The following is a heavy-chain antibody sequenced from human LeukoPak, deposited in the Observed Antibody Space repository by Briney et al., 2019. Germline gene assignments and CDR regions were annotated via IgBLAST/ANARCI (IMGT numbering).Heavy chain of an antibody. J-gene: IGHJ1*01. Sequence: SVKVSCMASGGTFSSYAISWVRQAPGQGLEWMGRIIPIFGTANYAQKFQGRVTITTDESTSTAYMELSSLRSEDTAVYYCARGRVGVTDLTASEYFQHWGQGTLVTVSS. CDR1: GGTFSSYA. V-gene: IGHV1-69*05. CDR2: IIPIFGTA. CDR3: ARGRVGVTDLTASEYFQH. D-gene: IGHD1-26*01.